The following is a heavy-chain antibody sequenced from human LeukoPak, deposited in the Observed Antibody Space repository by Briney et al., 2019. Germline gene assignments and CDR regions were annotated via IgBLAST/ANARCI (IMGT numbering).Heavy chain of an antibody. D-gene: IGHD3-22*01. CDR3: ARDGDYYDSSGYYTDY. Sequence: GGSLRLSCAASGFTFSTYSMNWVRQAPGKGLEWVSSISSSSSYIYYADSVKGRFTISRDNAKNSLSLQMNSLRAEDTAVYYCARDGDYYDSSGYYTDYWGQGTLVTVSS. CDR1: GFTFSTYS. CDR2: ISSSSSYI. V-gene: IGHV3-21*01. J-gene: IGHJ4*02.